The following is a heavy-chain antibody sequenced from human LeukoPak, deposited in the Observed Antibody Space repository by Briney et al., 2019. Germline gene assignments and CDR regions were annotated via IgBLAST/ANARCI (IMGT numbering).Heavy chain of an antibody. V-gene: IGHV1-2*02. CDR3: AREGGSGYYRDAFDI. CDR1: GYTFTGYY. Sequence: ASVKVSRKASGYTFTGYYMHWVRQAPGQGLEWRGWINPNSGGTNYAQKFQGRVTMTRDTSISTAYMELSRLRSDDTAVYYCAREGGSGYYRDAFDIWGQGTMVTVSS. D-gene: IGHD3-22*01. CDR2: INPNSGGT. J-gene: IGHJ3*02.